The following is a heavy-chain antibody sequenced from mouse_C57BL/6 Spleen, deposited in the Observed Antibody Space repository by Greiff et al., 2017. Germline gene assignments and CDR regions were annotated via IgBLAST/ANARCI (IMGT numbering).Heavy chain of an antibody. J-gene: IGHJ3*01. CDR3: ATGTFAY. V-gene: IGHV5-17*01. CDR1: GFTFSDYG. Sequence: EVKVVESGGGLVKPGGSLKLSCAASGFTFSDYGMHWVRQAPGKGLEWVAYISTGSGTIYYADTVKGRFTISRDNAKNTLFLQMTSLRSEDTAMYYCATGTFAYWGQGTLVTVSA. D-gene: IGHD4-1*01. CDR2: ISTGSGTI.